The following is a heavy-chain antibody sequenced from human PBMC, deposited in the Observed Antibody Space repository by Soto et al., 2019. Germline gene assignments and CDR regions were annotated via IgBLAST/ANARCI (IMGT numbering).Heavy chain of an antibody. D-gene: IGHD3-3*02. CDR2: IIPILGIA. CDR1: GGTFSSYT. V-gene: IGHV1-69*02. Sequence: QVQLVQSGAEVKKPGSSVKVSCKASGGTFSSYTISWVRQAPEQGLEWMGRIIPILGIANDAQKFQGRVTITADKSTSTAYMELSSLRSEDTAVYYCARGRIFGVVSGWFDPWGQGTLVTVSS. CDR3: ARGRIFGVVSGWFDP. J-gene: IGHJ5*02.